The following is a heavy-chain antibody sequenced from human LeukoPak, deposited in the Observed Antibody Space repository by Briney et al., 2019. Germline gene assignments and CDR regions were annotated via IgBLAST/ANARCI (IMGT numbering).Heavy chain of an antibody. CDR2: INPNSGGT. J-gene: IGHJ3*02. CDR1: GYTFTGYY. D-gene: IGHD3-3*01. CDR3: ATDSEPAPPYDFWSGDPEPDAFDI. Sequence: GASVKVSCKASGYTFTGYYMHWVRQAPAQGLEWVGWINPNSGGTNYAQKFQGRVTLTRDTSISTDYMELSRLRSDDAAVYYCATDSEPAPPYDFWSGDPEPDAFDIWGQGTMVTVSS. V-gene: IGHV1-2*02.